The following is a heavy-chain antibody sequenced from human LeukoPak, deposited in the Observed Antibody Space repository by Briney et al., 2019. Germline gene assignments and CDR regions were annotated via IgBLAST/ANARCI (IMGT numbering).Heavy chain of an antibody. J-gene: IGHJ5*02. Sequence: SVTVSYMASGGTFISYAIRWVRQAPGQGLEWMGGIIPIFGTANYAQKFQGRVTITTDESTSTAYMELSSLRSEDTAVYYCAREAAAGTWFDPWGQGTLVTVSS. CDR3: AREAAAGTWFDP. CDR1: GGTFISYA. V-gene: IGHV1-69*05. D-gene: IGHD6-13*01. CDR2: IIPIFGTA.